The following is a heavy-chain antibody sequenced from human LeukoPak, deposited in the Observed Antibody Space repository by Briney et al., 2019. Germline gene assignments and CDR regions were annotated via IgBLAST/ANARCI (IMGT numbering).Heavy chain of an antibody. CDR3: AKDSGYSYGTLDY. Sequence: GGSLRLSCAASGFTFSSYGMHWVRQAPGKGLEWVAVIWYDGGNKYYADSVKGRFTISRDNSKNMLYLQMNSLRAEDTAVYYCAKDSGYSYGTLDYWGQGTLVTVSS. CDR1: GFTFSSYG. D-gene: IGHD5-18*01. CDR2: IWYDGGNK. J-gene: IGHJ4*02. V-gene: IGHV3-33*06.